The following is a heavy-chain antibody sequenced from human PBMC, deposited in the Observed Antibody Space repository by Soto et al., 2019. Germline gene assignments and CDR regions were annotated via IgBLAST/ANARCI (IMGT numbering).Heavy chain of an antibody. Sequence: SETLSLTCTVSGGSISSSTYYWGWIRQPPGKGLEWIGSISYSGSTYYTPSLKSRVTISVDTSKNQFSLKLSSVTAADTAVYYCARLQTSYDVPPPYSSIRTIDYWGQGTLVTVSS. CDR2: ISYSGST. V-gene: IGHV4-39*01. J-gene: IGHJ4*02. D-gene: IGHD6-13*01. CDR1: GGSISSSTYY. CDR3: ARLQTSYDVPPPYSSIRTIDY.